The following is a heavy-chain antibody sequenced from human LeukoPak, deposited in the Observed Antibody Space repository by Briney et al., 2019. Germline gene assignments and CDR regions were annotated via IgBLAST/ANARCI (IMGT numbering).Heavy chain of an antibody. Sequence: GGSLRLPCAASGFTFSSYAMSWVRQAPGKGLEWVSAISGSGGTTYYADSVKGRFTISRDNSKNTLYLQMNSLRAEDTAVYYCAKGGRLHQNDYWGQGTLVTVSS. CDR3: AKGGRLHQNDY. CDR2: ISGSGGTT. CDR1: GFTFSSYA. J-gene: IGHJ4*02. D-gene: IGHD2-21*02. V-gene: IGHV3-23*01.